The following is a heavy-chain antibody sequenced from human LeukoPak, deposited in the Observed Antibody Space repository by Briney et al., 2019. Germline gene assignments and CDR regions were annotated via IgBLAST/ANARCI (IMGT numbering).Heavy chain of an antibody. V-gene: IGHV1-24*01. CDR2: FDPEDGET. CDR1: GYTLTELS. D-gene: IGHD1-26*01. Sequence: ASVKVSCKVSGYTLTELSMHWVRQAPGKGLEWIGGFDPEDGETIYAQKFQGRVTMTEDTSTDTAYMELSSLRSEDTAVYYCATDLNSGSYLHNFDYWGQGTLVTVSS. CDR3: ATDLNSGSYLHNFDY. J-gene: IGHJ4*02.